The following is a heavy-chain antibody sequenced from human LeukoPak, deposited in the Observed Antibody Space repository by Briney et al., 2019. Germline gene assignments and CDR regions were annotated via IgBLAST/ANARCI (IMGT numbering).Heavy chain of an antibody. CDR3: ARPTTVTDPGAFDI. CDR2: IYYSGST. CDR1: GDSIGSSTHY. D-gene: IGHD1-1*01. J-gene: IGHJ3*02. V-gene: IGHV4-39*02. Sequence: SETLSLTCSVSGDSIGSSTHYWGWIRQPPGKALEWIGGIYYSGSTYYNPSLKSRVTISVDTSKNHFSLKLSSVTAADTAVYYCARPTTVTDPGAFDIWGQGTMVTVSS.